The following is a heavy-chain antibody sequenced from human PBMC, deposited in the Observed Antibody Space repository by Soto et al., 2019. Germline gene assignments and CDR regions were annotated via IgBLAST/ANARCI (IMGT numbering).Heavy chain of an antibody. D-gene: IGHD2-21*02. V-gene: IGHV5-10-1*01. CDR1: GYSFTSYW. Sequence: GESLKISCKGSGYSFTSYWISWLRQMPGKGLEWMGRIDPSDSYTNYSPSFQGHVTISADKSISTAYLQWSSLKASDTAVYYCARENREMTRAFDIWGQGTMVTVSS. CDR2: IDPSDSYT. CDR3: ARENREMTRAFDI. J-gene: IGHJ3*02.